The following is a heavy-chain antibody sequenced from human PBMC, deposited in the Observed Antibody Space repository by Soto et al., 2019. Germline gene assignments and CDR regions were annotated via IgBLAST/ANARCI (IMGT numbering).Heavy chain of an antibody. CDR1: GFTFSSHG. CDR2: ITTNGGSS. CDR3: ARRGFFCSTPKCYGRYFDL. J-gene: IGHJ2*01. V-gene: IGHV3-23*01. D-gene: IGHD3-16*01. Sequence: EAELLESGGGLAEPGGSLRLSCTASGFTFSSHGISWVRQAPGKGLEWVSAITTNGGSSYYGDSVKGRFTISRDNSKNTGDLHRNSLSVDDMPVYYFARRGFFCSTPKCYGRYFDLWGRGTLAIVSS.